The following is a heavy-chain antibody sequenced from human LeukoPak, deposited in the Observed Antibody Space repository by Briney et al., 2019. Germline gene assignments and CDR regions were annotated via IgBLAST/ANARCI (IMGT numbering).Heavy chain of an antibody. J-gene: IGHJ3*02. CDR2: INSNRGGT. CDR1: GYTFTNYY. Sequence: ASVKVSCKASGYTFTNYYIHWVRQAPGQGLEWMGWINSNRGGTNYAEKFQGRVTMTRDTSISTAYMELRSVRSDDTAVYYCARDHGDDAFDIWGPGTMVTVSS. V-gene: IGHV1-2*02. D-gene: IGHD3-3*01. CDR3: ARDHGDDAFDI.